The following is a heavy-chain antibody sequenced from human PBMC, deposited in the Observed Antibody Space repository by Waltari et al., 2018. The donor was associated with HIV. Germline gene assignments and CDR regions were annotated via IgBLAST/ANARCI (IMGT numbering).Heavy chain of an antibody. CDR3: ARRGVSGSSMDSNWFDP. J-gene: IGHJ5*02. Sequence: EVQLVQSGAEVKKPGESLKISCKGSGYSFTSYWIGWVRQMPGKGLEWMGIIDPGDSDTRYSPSVQGQVTSSADKSISTAYLQWSSLKASDTAMYYCARRGVSGSSMDSNWFDPWGQGTLVTVSS. V-gene: IGHV5-51*03. CDR1: GYSFTSYW. D-gene: IGHD3-10*01. CDR2: IDPGDSDT.